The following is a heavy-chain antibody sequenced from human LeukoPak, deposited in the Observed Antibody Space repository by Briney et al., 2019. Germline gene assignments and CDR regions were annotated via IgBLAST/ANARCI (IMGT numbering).Heavy chain of an antibody. J-gene: IGHJ6*04. D-gene: IGHD3-10*01. Sequence: SVKVSCKASGGTFSSYAISWVRQAPGQGLEWMGGIIPIFGTANYAQKFQGRVTITADESTSTAYMELRSLRSEDTAVYYCAGGGYGSGSYFDYYYGMDVWGKGTTVTVSS. CDR3: AGGGYGSGSYFDYYYGMDV. CDR2: IIPIFGTA. CDR1: GGTFSSYA. V-gene: IGHV1-69*13.